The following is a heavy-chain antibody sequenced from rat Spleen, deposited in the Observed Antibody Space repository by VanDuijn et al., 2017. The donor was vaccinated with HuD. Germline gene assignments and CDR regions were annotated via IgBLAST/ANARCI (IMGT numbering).Heavy chain of an antibody. D-gene: IGHD1-4*01. CDR2: ISSGGFT. Sequence: QVQLKESGPGLVQPSQTLSLTCTVSGFSLTTNAVSWVRQPPGKGLEWIASISSGGFTYYNLVLKSRLSISRDTSKSQVFLKMNSLQTEDTATYYCARDENGYINLWFAYWGQGTLVTVSS. J-gene: IGHJ3*01. CDR1: GFSLTTNA. CDR3: ARDENGYINLWFAY. V-gene: IGHV2S12*01.